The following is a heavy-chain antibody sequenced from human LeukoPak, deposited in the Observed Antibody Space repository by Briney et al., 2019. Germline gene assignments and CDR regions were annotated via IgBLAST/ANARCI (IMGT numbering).Heavy chain of an antibody. J-gene: IGHJ4*02. V-gene: IGHV3-15*01. CDR2: IKSKTDGGTT. D-gene: IGHD1-26*01. CDR1: GFTFTNAW. CDR3: TRVFKSGSFDF. Sequence: PGGSLRLSCAASGFTFTNAWMSWVRQAPGKGLEWVGRIKSKTDGGTTDYAAPVKGRFTIARDDSKNTLYLQMNSLKNEDTAVYYCTRVFKSGSFDFWGQGTLVTVSS.